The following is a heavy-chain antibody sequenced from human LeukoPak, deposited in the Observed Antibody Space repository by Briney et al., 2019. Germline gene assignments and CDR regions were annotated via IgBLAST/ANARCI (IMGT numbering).Heavy chain of an antibody. CDR2: IYYSGST. V-gene: IGHV4-59*01. CDR3: ASADYGDYVFDY. J-gene: IGHJ4*02. CDR1: GGSISSYY. Sequence: SETLSLTCTVSGGSISSYYWSWIRQPPGKGLEWIGYIYYSGSTNYNPSLKSRVTISVDTSKNQFSLKLSSVTAADTAVHYCASADYGDYVFDYWGQGTLVTVSS. D-gene: IGHD4-17*01.